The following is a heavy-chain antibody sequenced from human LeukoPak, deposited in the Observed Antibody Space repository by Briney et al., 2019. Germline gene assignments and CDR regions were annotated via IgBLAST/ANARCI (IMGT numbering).Heavy chain of an antibody. CDR1: GFTFSSYS. D-gene: IGHD2-15*01. J-gene: IGHJ6*04. CDR2: ISSSSSYI. V-gene: IGHV3-21*01. CDR3: ARIRLGYCSGGSCYSKYYYYGMDV. Sequence: PGGSLRLSCAASGFTFSSYSMNWDRQAPGKGLEWVSSISSSSSYIYYADSVKGRFTISRDNAKNSLYLQMNSLRAEDTAVYYCARIRLGYCSGGSCYSKYYYYGMDVWGKGTTVTVSS.